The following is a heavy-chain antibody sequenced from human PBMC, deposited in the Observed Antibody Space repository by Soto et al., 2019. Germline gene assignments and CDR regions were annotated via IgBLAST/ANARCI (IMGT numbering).Heavy chain of an antibody. J-gene: IGHJ6*02. CDR2: IYYSGST. Sequence: QVQLQESGPGLVKPSQTLSLTCTVSGGSISSGSYYWSWIRQLPGKGLEWIGYIYYSGSTYYNPSLKSRATISVDTSKNQFSLKLNSVTAADTAVYYCATRTDNYYGSGSLGGMDVWGQGTTVTVSS. CDR1: GGSISSGSYY. D-gene: IGHD3-10*01. V-gene: IGHV4-31*03. CDR3: ATRTDNYYGSGSLGGMDV.